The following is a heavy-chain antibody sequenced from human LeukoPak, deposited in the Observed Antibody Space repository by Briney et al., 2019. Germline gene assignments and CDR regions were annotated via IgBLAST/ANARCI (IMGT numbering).Heavy chain of an antibody. Sequence: ASVKVSFKASGYTFTSYAMHWVRQAPGQRLEWMGWINAGNGNTKYSQKFQGRVTINRDKAASTAYMELSSLRSEDTAVYYCARSEYCSSTSCYAAWFDPWGQGTLVTVSS. CDR3: ARSEYCSSTSCYAAWFDP. V-gene: IGHV1-3*01. CDR2: INAGNGNT. CDR1: GYTFTSYA. J-gene: IGHJ5*02. D-gene: IGHD2-2*01.